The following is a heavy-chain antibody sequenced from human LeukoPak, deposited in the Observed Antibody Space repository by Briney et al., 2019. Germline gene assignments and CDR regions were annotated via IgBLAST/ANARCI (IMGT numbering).Heavy chain of an antibody. D-gene: IGHD3-10*01. Sequence: AGGSLRLSCAASGFTFSSHAMSWVRQAPGKGLEWVSRISSGGGTKDYTDSLEGGFTVSRDTSKNTLFLQMNSQRAEDTAVYYCAKDRSGSGYFDYWGQGTLVTVSS. CDR1: GFTFSSHA. J-gene: IGHJ4*02. CDR3: AKDRSGSGYFDY. CDR2: ISSGGGTK. V-gene: IGHV3-23*01.